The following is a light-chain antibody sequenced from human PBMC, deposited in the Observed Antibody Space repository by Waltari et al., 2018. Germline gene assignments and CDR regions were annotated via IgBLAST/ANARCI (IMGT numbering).Light chain of an antibody. Sequence: QSALTQPASVSGSPGRPTTIPCTGTSSDVGGYDYVSWYQQHPGKAPKLMIYDVSNRPSWVSNRFSGSKSGNTASLTISGLQADDEADYYCGSYTSSITLVFGGGTKLTVL. CDR1: SSDVGGYDY. J-gene: IGLJ2*01. CDR3: GSYTSSITLV. CDR2: DVS. V-gene: IGLV2-14*03.